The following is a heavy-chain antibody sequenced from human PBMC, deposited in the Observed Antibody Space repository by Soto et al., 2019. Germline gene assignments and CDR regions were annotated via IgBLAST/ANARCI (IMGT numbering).Heavy chain of an antibody. J-gene: IGHJ6*02. V-gene: IGHV4-59*01. CDR2: IYYSGST. Sequence: SETLSLTCTVSGGSISSYYWSWIRQPPGKGLEWIGYIYYSGSTNYNPSLKSRVTISVDTSKNQFSLKMSSVTAADTAVYYCARAPRVRFLAWLFRPPIRYYGMDVWGQGTTVTVSS. D-gene: IGHD3-3*01. CDR1: GGSISSYY. CDR3: ARAPRVRFLAWLFRPPIRYYGMDV.